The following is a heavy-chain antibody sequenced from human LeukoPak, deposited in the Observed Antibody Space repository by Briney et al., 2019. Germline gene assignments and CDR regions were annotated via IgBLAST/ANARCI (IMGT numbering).Heavy chain of an antibody. D-gene: IGHD4-17*01. CDR3: ARATPRWYFDL. CDR1: GGSISSYY. CDR2: IYYSGST. J-gene: IGHJ2*01. V-gene: IGHV4-59*01. Sequence: SETLSLTCTVSGGSISSYYWSWIRQPPGKGLEWLGYIYYSGSTNYNPSLKSRVTISVDTSKNQFSLKLSSVTAADTAVYYCARATPRWYFDLWGRGTLVTVSS.